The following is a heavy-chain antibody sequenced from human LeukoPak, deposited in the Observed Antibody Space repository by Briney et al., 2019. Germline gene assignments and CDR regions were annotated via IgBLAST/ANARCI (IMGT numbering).Heavy chain of an antibody. Sequence: HPGGSLRLSCAASGFTFSSYGMHWVRQAPGKGLEWVAVISYDGSNKYYADSVKGRFTISRDNSKNTLYLQMNSLRAEDTAVYYCAKDPYGGRLDYWGQGTLVTVSS. CDR3: AKDPYGGRLDY. CDR2: ISYDGSNK. D-gene: IGHD4/OR15-4a*01. CDR1: GFTFSSYG. V-gene: IGHV3-30*18. J-gene: IGHJ4*02.